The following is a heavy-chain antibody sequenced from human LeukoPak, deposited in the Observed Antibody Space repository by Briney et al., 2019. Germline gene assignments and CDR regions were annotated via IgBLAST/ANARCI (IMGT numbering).Heavy chain of an antibody. CDR3: ASPRGDDSGGYYTWYFHH. J-gene: IGHJ1*01. CDR1: GGSISSGSYY. V-gene: IGHV4-61*02. Sequence: SETLSLTCTVSGGSISSGSYYWSWIRQPAGKGLEWIGRIYTSGSTNYNPSLKSRVTISVDTSKNQFSLKLSSVTAADTAVYFCASPRGDDSGGYYTWYFHHWGQGILVTVSS. CDR2: IYTSGST. D-gene: IGHD3-22*01.